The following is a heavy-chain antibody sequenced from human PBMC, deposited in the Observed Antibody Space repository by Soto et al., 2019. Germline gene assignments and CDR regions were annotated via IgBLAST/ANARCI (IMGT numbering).Heavy chain of an antibody. J-gene: IGHJ5*02. Sequence: SETLSLTCAVYGGSFSGYYWSWIRQPPGKGLEWIGEINHSGSTNYNPSLKSRVTISVDTSKNQFSLKLSSVTAADTAVYYCARGPDWFDPWGQGTLVTVSS. CDR1: GGSFSGYY. CDR3: ARGPDWFDP. V-gene: IGHV4-34*01. CDR2: INHSGST.